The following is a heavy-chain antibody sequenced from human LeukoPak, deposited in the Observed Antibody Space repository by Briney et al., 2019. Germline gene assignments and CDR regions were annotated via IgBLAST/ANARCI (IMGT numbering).Heavy chain of an antibody. CDR2: IRWKSGSM. Sequence: GSSLRLSCEVSGYDLDNCAMHWVRQAPDRGREWVGCIRWKSGSMGHADSVKGRFTISRDNAKNSLYLQMNSLRTEATALYYCAKDTRWLQLYIRGCFFDHWGLGTLVSVSA. CDR3: AKDTRWLQLYIRGCFFDH. J-gene: IGHJ1*01. V-gene: IGHV3-9*01. CDR1: GYDLDNCA. D-gene: IGHD5-24*01.